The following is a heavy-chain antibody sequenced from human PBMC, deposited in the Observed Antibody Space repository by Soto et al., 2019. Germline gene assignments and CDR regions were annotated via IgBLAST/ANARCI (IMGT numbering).Heavy chain of an antibody. J-gene: IGHJ4*02. V-gene: IGHV1-18*04. CDR1: GYTFTSYG. CDR3: GRDLYCSSSSCYFDY. D-gene: IGHD2-2*01. Sequence: RASVKVSCKASGYTFTSYGISWVRQAPGQGLEWMGWINTYNGNTNYAQKLQGRVTMTTDTSTSTVHMELRSLRSDDTAVYYCGRDLYCSSSSCYFDYWGQGTLVTVSS. CDR2: INTYNGNT.